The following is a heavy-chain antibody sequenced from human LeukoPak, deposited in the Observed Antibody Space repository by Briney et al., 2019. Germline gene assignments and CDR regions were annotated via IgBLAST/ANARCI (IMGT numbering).Heavy chain of an antibody. CDR3: ARHMYFDN. V-gene: IGHV5-51*01. CDR1: GYSFTSYW. Sequence: GASLQISFKASGYSFTSYWIGWVRQRPGKGLEWMGIIYPADSETRYSPSFQGQVTISVDKSISTAYLQWSSLKASDTAIYYCARHMYFDNWGQGTRVTVSS. CDR2: IYPADSET. J-gene: IGHJ4*02.